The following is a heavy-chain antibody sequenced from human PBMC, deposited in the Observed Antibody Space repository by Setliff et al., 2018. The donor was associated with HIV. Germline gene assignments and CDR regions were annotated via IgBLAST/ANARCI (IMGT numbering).Heavy chain of an antibody. D-gene: IGHD2-21*02. V-gene: IGHV4-59*01. Sequence: SETLSLTCTVSGGSISSYYWSWIRQSPGKGLEWIGYIHNTGSTDSNPSLKSRVTMSVDTSKNQFSLKLRSVTAADTAVYYCARSSRVNCGGDCYLFDYWGQGTPVTVSS. CDR2: IHNTGST. J-gene: IGHJ4*02. CDR1: GGSISSYY. CDR3: ARSSRVNCGGDCYLFDY.